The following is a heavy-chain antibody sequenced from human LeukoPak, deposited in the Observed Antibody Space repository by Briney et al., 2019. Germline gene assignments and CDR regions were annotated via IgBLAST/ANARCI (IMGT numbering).Heavy chain of an antibody. J-gene: IGHJ4*02. D-gene: IGHD1-1*01. Sequence: SETLSLTCAVYGGSFSGYYWSWIRQPPGKGLEWIGYIYYSGSTNYNPSLKSRVTISVDTSKNQFSLKLSSVTAADTAVYYCAGPGPNGYWGQGTLVTASS. CDR3: AGPGPNGY. CDR2: IYYSGST. CDR1: GGSFSGYY. V-gene: IGHV4-59*01.